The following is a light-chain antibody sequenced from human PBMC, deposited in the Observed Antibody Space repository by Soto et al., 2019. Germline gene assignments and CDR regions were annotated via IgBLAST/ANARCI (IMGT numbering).Light chain of an antibody. CDR1: QPIANY. CDR3: QQRAKIPVT. CDR2: AAS. V-gene: IGKV1-39*01. J-gene: IGKJ4*01. Sequence: DIQMTQSPSSLSASVGDRVTIACRASQPIANYVSWYQQKPGKPPKSLIYAASTLQSGVSPRFSGYGSGTEFTLTITSLRPEDSAVYYCQQRAKIPVTFGQGTNVEV.